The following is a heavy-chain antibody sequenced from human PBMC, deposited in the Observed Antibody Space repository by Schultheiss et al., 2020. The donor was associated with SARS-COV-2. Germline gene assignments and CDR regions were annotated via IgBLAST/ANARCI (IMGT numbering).Heavy chain of an antibody. CDR2: IVVGSGNT. CDR3: AAGGNHGAFDI. V-gene: IGHV1-58*01. J-gene: IGHJ3*02. Sequence: KISCKASGFTFTISAVQWVRRARGQRLEWIGWIVVGSGNTNYAQKFQERVTITRDMSTSTAYMELSSLRSEDTAVYYCAAGGNHGAFDIWGQGTMVTVSS. D-gene: IGHD1-14*01. CDR1: GFTFTISA.